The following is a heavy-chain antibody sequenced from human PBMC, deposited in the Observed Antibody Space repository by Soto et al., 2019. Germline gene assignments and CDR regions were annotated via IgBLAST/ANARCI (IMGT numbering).Heavy chain of an antibody. Sequence: QITLKESGPTLVKPTQTLTLTCTFSGFSLDTSGVGVAWIRQPPGKALEWLTLIYWDDDKRYSPSLRSRLTITKDTSENRVVLTMTNMDPVDTPTYYCSHMESRVASYGLDVWGQGTTVTVSS. CDR1: GFSLDTSGVG. V-gene: IGHV2-5*02. D-gene: IGHD3-3*01. CDR3: SHMESRVASYGLDV. CDR2: IYWDDDK. J-gene: IGHJ6*02.